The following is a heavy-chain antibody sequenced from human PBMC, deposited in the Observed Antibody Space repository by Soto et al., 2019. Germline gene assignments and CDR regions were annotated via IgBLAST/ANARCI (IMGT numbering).Heavy chain of an antibody. V-gene: IGHV1-69*13. Sequence: SVKVSCKASGGTFSSYAISWVRQAPGRGLEWMGGIIPINGTANYAQKLQDRVTITADESTSTAYMELRSLRSEDTAVYYCARNFCDSSYVPLYDAFDIWGQGTMVTVSS. CDR2: IIPINGTA. CDR3: ARNFCDSSYVPLYDAFDI. J-gene: IGHJ3*02. D-gene: IGHD3-10*02. CDR1: GGTFSSYA.